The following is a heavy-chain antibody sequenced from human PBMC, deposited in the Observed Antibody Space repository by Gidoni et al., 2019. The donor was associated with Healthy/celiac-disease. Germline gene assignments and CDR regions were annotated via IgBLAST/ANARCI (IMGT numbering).Heavy chain of an antibody. CDR2: TYYKDNWYN. D-gene: IGHD4-17*01. Sequence: QVQLQQSGPGLVKPSQTVSITCAISGDSVSSNSAAWNWIMQSPSRGREWLGMTYYKDNWYNEYAVSVKSRITINPDTSKNQFSLQLNSVTPEDTAGYYCARDLGTGTTGWFDPWGQGTLVTVSS. CDR3: ARDLGTGTTGWFDP. V-gene: IGHV6-1*01. CDR1: GDSVSSNSAA. J-gene: IGHJ5*02.